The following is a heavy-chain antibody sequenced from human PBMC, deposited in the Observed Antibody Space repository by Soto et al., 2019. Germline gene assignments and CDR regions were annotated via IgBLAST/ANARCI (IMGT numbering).Heavy chain of an antibody. Sequence: QVQLQQWGAGLLKPSETLSLTCAVYGGSFSGYQWTWIRQTPGKGLEWIGEINDSGNINYNPSLKGRATILLDTPKNQISLRLSPVTAPDPAGYSGARALTLGSGELPRRGGYSSSMDAWGKGPRSPSH. J-gene: IGHJ6*03. D-gene: IGHD3-16*01. CDR3: ARALTLGSGELPRRGGYSSSMDA. CDR2: INDSGNI. V-gene: IGHV4-34*01. CDR1: GGSFSGYQ.